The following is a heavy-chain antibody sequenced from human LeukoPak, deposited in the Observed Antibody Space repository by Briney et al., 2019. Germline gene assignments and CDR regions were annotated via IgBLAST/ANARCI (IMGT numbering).Heavy chain of an antibody. V-gene: IGHV4-61*02. CDR1: GGSISSGTYY. D-gene: IGHD3-22*01. Sequence: PSQNLSLTCTVSGGSISSGTYYWTWIRQPAGKGLEWIGRIYTTGSTNYNPSLKSRVTMSTDTSKNQFSLKLSSVTAADTAVYYCARVTTGGYYNCWGQGTLVTVSS. CDR2: IYTTGST. CDR3: ARVTTGGYYNC. J-gene: IGHJ4*02.